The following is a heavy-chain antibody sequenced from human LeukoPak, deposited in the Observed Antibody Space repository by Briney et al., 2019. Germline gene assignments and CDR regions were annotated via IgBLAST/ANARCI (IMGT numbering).Heavy chain of an antibody. J-gene: IGHJ4*02. V-gene: IGHV1-8*02. Sequence: ASVKVSCKASGYTLTSYDINWVRQATGQGLEWMGWMNPNSGNTDYAQKFQGRVTMTRDTSISTAYMELSRLRSDDTAVYYCARVDMATTRSFDYWGQGTLVTVSS. CDR3: ARVDMATTRSFDY. CDR1: GYTLTSYD. D-gene: IGHD5-24*01. CDR2: MNPNSGNT.